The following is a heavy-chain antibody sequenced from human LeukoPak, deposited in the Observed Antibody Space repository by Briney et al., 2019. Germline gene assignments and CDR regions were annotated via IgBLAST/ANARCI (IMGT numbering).Heavy chain of an antibody. CDR3: TRNLGATGPHGAFDI. J-gene: IGHJ3*02. CDR2: IYSGSNI. Sequence: PGGPLRLSCAASGFAVSSNYMSWVRQAPGKGLEWVSVIYSGSNIHYTESVKGRFTISRDNSRNTLYLQMNSLRVEDTAVYYCTRNLGATGPHGAFDIWGQGTMVTVSS. D-gene: IGHD1-26*01. V-gene: IGHV3-53*01. CDR1: GFAVSSNY.